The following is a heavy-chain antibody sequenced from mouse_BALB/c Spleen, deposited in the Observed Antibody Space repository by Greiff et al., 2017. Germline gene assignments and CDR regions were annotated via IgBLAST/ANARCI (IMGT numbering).Heavy chain of an antibody. J-gene: IGHJ3*01. V-gene: IGHV1-14*01. CDR1: GYTFTSYV. D-gene: IGHD2-4*01. Sequence: EVQVVESGPELVKPGASVKMSCKASGYTFTSYVMHWVKQKPGQGLEWIGYINPYNDGTKYNEKFKGKATLTSDKSSSTAYMELSSLTSEDSAVYYCARGRDYDEGFAYWGQGTLVTVSA. CDR3: ARGRDYDEGFAY. CDR2: INPYNDGT.